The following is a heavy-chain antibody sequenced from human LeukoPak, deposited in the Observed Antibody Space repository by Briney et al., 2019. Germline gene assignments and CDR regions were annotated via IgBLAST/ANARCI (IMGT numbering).Heavy chain of an antibody. Sequence: SQTLSLTCTVSGGSISSGGYFWSWIRQHPGRGLEWIGYISSSGSSNYNPSLKSRITISVDTSKNQFSLRLNSLTAADTAVYFCARGDNWNAFDYWGQGTLVTVSS. D-gene: IGHD1-20*01. CDR3: ARGDNWNAFDY. J-gene: IGHJ4*02. CDR1: GGSISSGGYF. V-gene: IGHV4-31*03. CDR2: ISSSGSS.